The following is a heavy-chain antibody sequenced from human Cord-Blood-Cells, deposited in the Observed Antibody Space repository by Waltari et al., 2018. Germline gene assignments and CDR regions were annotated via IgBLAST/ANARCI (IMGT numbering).Heavy chain of an antibody. V-gene: IGHV1-2*02. CDR1: GYTFTGYY. Sequence: QVQLVQSGAEVKKPGASVKVSCKASGYTFTGYYLHLVRQPPGQGLEWMGWINPNSGGTNYAQKFQGRVTMTRDTSISTAYMELSRLRSDDTAVYYCAQVLYSSSWYGGFDYWGQGTLVTVSS. CDR2: INPNSGGT. CDR3: AQVLYSSSWYGGFDY. D-gene: IGHD6-13*01. J-gene: IGHJ4*02.